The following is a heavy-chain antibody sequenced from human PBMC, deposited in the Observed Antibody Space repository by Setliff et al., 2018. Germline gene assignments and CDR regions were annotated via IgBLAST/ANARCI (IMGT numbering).Heavy chain of an antibody. J-gene: IGHJ6*02. Sequence: ASVKVSCKASGYTFTRYYMYWVRQAPGQGLEWMGIINVGGGSTTYAQNLQGRVTMTRDTSTSTLYMELASLRSEDTAVYYCAKGGNITRETYYYYGMDVWGQGTTVTVSS. CDR3: AKGGNITRETYYYYGMDV. CDR2: INVGGGST. V-gene: IGHV1-46*01. CDR1: GYTFTRYY. D-gene: IGHD1-20*01.